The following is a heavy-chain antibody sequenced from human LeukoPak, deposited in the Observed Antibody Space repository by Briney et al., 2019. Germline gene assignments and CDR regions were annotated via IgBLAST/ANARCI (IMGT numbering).Heavy chain of an antibody. J-gene: IGHJ5*02. D-gene: IGHD2-2*01. CDR2: INPSGGST. V-gene: IGHV1-46*01. Sequence: ASVKVSCKASGYTFTSYYMHWVRQAPGQGLEWMGIINPSGGSTSYAQKFQGRVTMTRDTSTSTVYMELSSLRSEDTAVYYCARSPRWVVVPAANKGGDWFDPWGQGTLVTVSS. CDR3: ARSPRWVVVPAANKGGDWFDP. CDR1: GYTFTSYY.